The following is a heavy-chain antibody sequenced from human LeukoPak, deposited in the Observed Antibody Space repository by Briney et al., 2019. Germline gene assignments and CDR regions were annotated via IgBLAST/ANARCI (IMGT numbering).Heavy chain of an antibody. CDR3: ARGGGPKRFAFDI. D-gene: IGHD3-10*01. CDR2: ISSSSSYI. V-gene: IGHV3-21*01. Sequence: PGGSLRLSCAASGFTFSSYSMNWVRQAPGKGLEWVSSISSSSSYIYYADSVKGRFTISRDNAKNSLYLQMNSLRAEDTAVYYCARGGGPKRFAFDIWGQGTMVTVSS. CDR1: GFTFSSYS. J-gene: IGHJ3*02.